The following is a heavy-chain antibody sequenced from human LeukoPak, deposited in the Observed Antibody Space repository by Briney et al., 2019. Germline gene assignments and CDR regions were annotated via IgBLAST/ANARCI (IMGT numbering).Heavy chain of an antibody. J-gene: IGHJ3*02. CDR3: ARFYGIAAGGQDAFDI. Sequence: PWASVKVSCKASGYTFAGYYMHWVRQAPGQGLEWMGWINPNSGDTDYAQKFQGRVTMARDTSISTAYMELSRLRSDDTAVYYCARFYGIAAGGQDAFDIWGQGTLVTVSS. D-gene: IGHD6-13*01. CDR1: GYTFAGYY. V-gene: IGHV1-2*02. CDR2: INPNSGDT.